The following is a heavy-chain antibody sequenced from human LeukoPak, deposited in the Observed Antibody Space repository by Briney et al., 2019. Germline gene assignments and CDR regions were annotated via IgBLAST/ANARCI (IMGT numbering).Heavy chain of an antibody. Sequence: ASVKVSCKASGYTFTSYAMHWVRQAPGQRLEWMGWINPNSGGTNYAQKFQGRVTMTRDTSISTAYMELSRLRSDDTAVYYCAREIAVAVHYYYGMDVWGQGTTVTVSS. J-gene: IGHJ6*02. CDR1: GYTFTSYA. CDR3: AREIAVAVHYYYGMDV. CDR2: INPNSGGT. V-gene: IGHV1-2*02. D-gene: IGHD6-19*01.